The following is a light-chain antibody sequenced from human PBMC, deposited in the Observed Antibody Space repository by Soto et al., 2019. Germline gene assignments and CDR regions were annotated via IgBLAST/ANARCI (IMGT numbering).Light chain of an antibody. V-gene: IGKV3-20*01. Sequence: EIVMTQSRGTLSLSPGERATLSCRASQSVSSSYLAWYQQKPRQAPRLVIYGASSRDTGIPYRFSGSGSGTDFTLTISRLEPEDFAVYYCQQYGSSPITFSGGTKVEIK. CDR3: QQYGSSPIT. CDR1: QSVSSSY. CDR2: GAS. J-gene: IGKJ4*01.